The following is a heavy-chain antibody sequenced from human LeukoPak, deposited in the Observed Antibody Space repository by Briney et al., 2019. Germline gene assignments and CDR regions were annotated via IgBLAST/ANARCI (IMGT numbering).Heavy chain of an antibody. V-gene: IGHV4-34*01. J-gene: IGHJ4*02. CDR1: GGSFSGYY. Sequence: PWETLSLTCAVYGGSFSGYYWSWIRQPPGKGLEWIGEINHSGSTNYNPSLKSRVTISVDTSKNQFSLKLSSVTAADTAVYYCARTTVTKFDAFDYWGQGTLVTVSS. D-gene: IGHD4-17*01. CDR2: INHSGST. CDR3: ARTTVTKFDAFDY.